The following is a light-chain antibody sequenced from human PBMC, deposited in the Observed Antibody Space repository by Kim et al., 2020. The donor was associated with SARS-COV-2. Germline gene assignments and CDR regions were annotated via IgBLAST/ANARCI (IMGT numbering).Light chain of an antibody. J-gene: IGKJ1*01. CDR3: QQYYGSPWT. V-gene: IGKV4-1*01. CDR2: WSS. CDR1: QSRFYSSNGKNY. Sequence: ATINCMSTQSRFYSSNGKNYLAWYQHKPGQPPRLLIYWSSTRESGVPGRFSGSGSGTDFTLTISSLQAEDVAVYYCQQYYGSPWTFGQGTKVDIK.